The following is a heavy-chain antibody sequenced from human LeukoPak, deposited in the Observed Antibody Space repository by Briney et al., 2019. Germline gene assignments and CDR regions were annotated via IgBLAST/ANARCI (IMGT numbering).Heavy chain of an antibody. J-gene: IGHJ4*02. V-gene: IGHV4-39*01. CDR3: ARRGSDSSWYVDY. Sequence: SETLSLTCTVSGGSISSCSYYWGWIRQPPGKGLEWIGSIYYSGSTYYNPSLKSRVTISVDTSKNQFSLKLSSVTAADTAVYYCARRGSDSSWYVDYWGQGTLVTVSS. CDR1: GGSISSCSYY. CDR2: IYYSGST. D-gene: IGHD6-13*01.